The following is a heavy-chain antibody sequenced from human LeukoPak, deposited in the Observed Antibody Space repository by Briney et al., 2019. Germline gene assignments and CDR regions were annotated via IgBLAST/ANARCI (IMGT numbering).Heavy chain of an antibody. CDR3: AKGTWSAYLFDY. V-gene: IGHV3-23*01. CDR2: ISGSGGTT. Sequence: GGSLRLSCAASGFTFDNYAMNWVRQAPGKGLEWVSVISGSGGTTYYADSVKGRFTISRDSSKNTLYLQMNSLRAEDTAVYYCAKGTWSAYLFDYWGQGTLVTVSS. D-gene: IGHD3-3*01. CDR1: GFTFDNYA. J-gene: IGHJ4*02.